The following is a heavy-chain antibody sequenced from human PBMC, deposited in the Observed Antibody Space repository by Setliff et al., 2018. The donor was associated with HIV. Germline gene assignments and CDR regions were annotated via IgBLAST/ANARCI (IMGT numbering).Heavy chain of an antibody. J-gene: IGHJ6*02. CDR3: ARGSYGDYGMDI. CDR2: ISAYNGNT. Sequence: ASVKVSCKTFGYSFTAYQMHWLRQAPGQGLEWMGWISAYNGNTNYAQKLQGRVTMTTDTSTSTAYMELRSLTSDDTAVYYCARGSYGDYGMDIWGQGTTVTVSS. V-gene: IGHV1-18*04. D-gene: IGHD1-26*01. CDR1: GYSFTAYQ.